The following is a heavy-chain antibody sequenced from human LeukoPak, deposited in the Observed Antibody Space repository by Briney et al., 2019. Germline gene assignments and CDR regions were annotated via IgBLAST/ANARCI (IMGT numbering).Heavy chain of an antibody. D-gene: IGHD3-22*01. Sequence: GGSLRLSCTASGFTFGDYAMSWVRQAPGRGLEWVGFIRSKAYGGTTEYAASVKGRFTISRDDSESIAYLQMNSLKTEDTAVYYCTRETNYYDSSGYYYIWGQGTLVTVSS. CDR3: TRETNYYDSSGYYYI. CDR2: IRSKAYGGTT. CDR1: GFTFGDYA. J-gene: IGHJ4*02. V-gene: IGHV3-49*04.